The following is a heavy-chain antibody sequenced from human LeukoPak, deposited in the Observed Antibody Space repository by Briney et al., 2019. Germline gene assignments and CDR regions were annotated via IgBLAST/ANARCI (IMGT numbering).Heavy chain of an antibody. CDR2: INPNSGGT. Sequence: GASVKVSCRASGYTFTGYYMHWVRQAPGQGLEWMGWINPNSGGTNYAQKFQGRVTMTRDTSISTAYMELSRLRSDDTAVYYCARDSTPDYYDSSGYRGDAFDIWGQGTMVTVSS. J-gene: IGHJ3*02. V-gene: IGHV1-2*02. D-gene: IGHD3-22*01. CDR1: GYTFTGYY. CDR3: ARDSTPDYYDSSGYRGDAFDI.